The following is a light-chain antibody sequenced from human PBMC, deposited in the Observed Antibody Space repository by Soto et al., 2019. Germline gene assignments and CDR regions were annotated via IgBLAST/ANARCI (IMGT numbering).Light chain of an antibody. Sequence: QSALTHPASVSGSAGQSITISCTGTSSDVGAYNFVSWYQHHPGRAPKLIIYEVTIRPSGVSNRFSGSKSGNTASLTISGLKDEDEADYYCSSYTTSAPYVFGSGTKVTAL. CDR2: EVT. J-gene: IGLJ1*01. V-gene: IGLV2-14*01. CDR3: SSYTTSAPYV. CDR1: SSDVGAYNF.